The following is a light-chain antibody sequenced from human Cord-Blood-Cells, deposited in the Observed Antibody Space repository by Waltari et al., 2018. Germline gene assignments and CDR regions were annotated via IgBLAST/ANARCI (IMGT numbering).Light chain of an antibody. V-gene: IGKV1-5*03. CDR2: TAS. CDR3: QQYNSYPYT. Sequence: DVPVSKSPSTLSAAIGERASITCRASQSISIWLALYQQKPGKAPKLLIYTASSLESGVPSRFSGSRSGTEFTLTISSLQPDDFATYYCQQYNSYPYTFGQGTKLEIK. CDR1: QSISIW. J-gene: IGKJ2*01.